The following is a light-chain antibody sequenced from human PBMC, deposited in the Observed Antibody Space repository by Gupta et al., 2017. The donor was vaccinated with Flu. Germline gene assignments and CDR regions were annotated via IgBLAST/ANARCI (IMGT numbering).Light chain of an antibody. Sequence: DLVMTQSPDSLAVSLGERATINCKSSQSVLYSSNNKNYLAWYQQKPGQPPKLLIYWASTRDSGVPDRFSGSGSGTDFTLTISSLQAEDVAVYYCQQYYGTPYSFGQGTKLEIK. V-gene: IGKV4-1*01. J-gene: IGKJ2*03. CDR2: WAS. CDR3: QQYYGTPYS. CDR1: QSVLYSSNNKNY.